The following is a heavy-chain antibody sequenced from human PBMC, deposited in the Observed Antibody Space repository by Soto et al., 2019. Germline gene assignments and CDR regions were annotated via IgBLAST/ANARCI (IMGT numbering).Heavy chain of an antibody. CDR3: ARGDPLLWFGEKVYYGMDV. Sequence: QVQLQESGPGLVKPSETLSLTCTVAGGSISSYYWSWIRQPPGKGLELIGHIYYSGSTNYNPSLKSRVTISVDTSKNQFSMKLSSVTAADTAVYYCARGDPLLWFGEKVYYGMDVWGQGTTVTVSS. CDR1: GGSISSYY. J-gene: IGHJ6*02. D-gene: IGHD3-10*01. V-gene: IGHV4-59*01. CDR2: IYYSGST.